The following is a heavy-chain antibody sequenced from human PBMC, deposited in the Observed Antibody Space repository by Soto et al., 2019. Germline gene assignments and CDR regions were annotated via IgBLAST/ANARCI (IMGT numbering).Heavy chain of an antibody. V-gene: IGHV3-53*01. CDR2: IYSGGST. CDR1: GFTVSSNY. D-gene: IGHD3-22*01. CDR3: ARDRVESGYPEYFQF. Sequence: EVQLVESGGGLIQPGGSLRLSFAASGFTVSSNYMSWVRQAPGKGLEWVSVIYSGGSTYYADSVKGRFTISRENSKNTLYLQMNSLRAEDTAVYYCARDRVESGYPEYFQFWGQGTLVTVSS. J-gene: IGHJ1*01.